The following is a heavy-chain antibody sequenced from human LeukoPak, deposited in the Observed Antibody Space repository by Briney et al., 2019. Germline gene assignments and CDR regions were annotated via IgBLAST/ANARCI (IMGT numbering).Heavy chain of an antibody. J-gene: IGHJ4*02. CDR1: GGSIRSYY. CDR3: ARENSGSYREFDY. D-gene: IGHD1-26*01. V-gene: IGHV4-4*07. CDR2: IYTSGST. Sequence: SETLSLTCTVSGGSIRSYYWSWIRQPAGKGLEWIGRIYTSGSTNYNASLKSRVSMSVDTSKNQFSLKLSSVTAADTAVFYCARENSGSYREFDYWGQGTLVTVSS.